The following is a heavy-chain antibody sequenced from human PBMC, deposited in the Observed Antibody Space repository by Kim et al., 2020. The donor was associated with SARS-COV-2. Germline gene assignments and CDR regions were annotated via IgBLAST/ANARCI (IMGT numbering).Heavy chain of an antibody. V-gene: IGHV4-31*03. CDR1: GGSISSGGYY. CDR2: IYYSGST. Sequence: SETLSLTCTVSGGSISSGGYYWSWIRQHPGKGLEWIGYIYYSGSTYYNPSLKSRVTISVDTSKNQFSLKLSSVTAADTAVYYCARDRRFGELDFDYWGQGTLVTVSS. CDR3: ARDRRFGELDFDY. D-gene: IGHD3-10*01. J-gene: IGHJ4*02.